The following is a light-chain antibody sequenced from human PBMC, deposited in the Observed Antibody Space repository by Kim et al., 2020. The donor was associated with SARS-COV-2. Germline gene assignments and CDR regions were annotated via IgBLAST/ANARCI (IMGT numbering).Light chain of an antibody. Sequence: GQRYTIPRSGSGANIGSNYVYWCPQLPGTAPKPLIYRNNQRPSGVPDRFSGSESGTSASLAISGLRSEDEAVYYCAAWDDSLSGWVFGGGTKVTVL. CDR3: AAWDDSLSGWV. J-gene: IGLJ3*02. CDR2: RNN. CDR1: GANIGSNY. V-gene: IGLV1-47*01.